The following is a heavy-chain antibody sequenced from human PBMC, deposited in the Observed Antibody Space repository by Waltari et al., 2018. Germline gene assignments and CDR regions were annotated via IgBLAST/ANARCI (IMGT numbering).Heavy chain of an antibody. Sequence: QVQLVQSGAEVRKPGSSVTVSCKPSGATFSSYAISWVRQAPGQGLEWMGGIIPIFGTANYAQKFQGRVTITTDESTSTAYMELSSLRSEDTAVYYCAREAGQGYYYTWGQGTLVTVSS. D-gene: IGHD3-22*01. CDR3: AREAGQGYYYT. V-gene: IGHV1-69*05. CDR1: GATFSSYA. CDR2: IIPIFGTA. J-gene: IGHJ4*02.